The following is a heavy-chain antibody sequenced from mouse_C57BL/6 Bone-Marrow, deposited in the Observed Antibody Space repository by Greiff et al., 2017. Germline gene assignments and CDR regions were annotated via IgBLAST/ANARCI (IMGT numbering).Heavy chain of an antibody. CDR2: ICPGSGST. D-gene: IGHD2-13*01. J-gene: IGHJ3*01. CDR3: AKWGLRAWFAY. CDR1: GYTFTGYW. V-gene: IGHV1-9*01. Sequence: VQLQQSGAELMKPGASVKLSCKASGYTFTGYWIEWVKQRPGHGLEWIGEICPGSGSTNYHEKFKGKATFTANTSSNTAYMQLSSLTTEDSAIYYCAKWGLRAWFAYWGQGTLVTVSA.